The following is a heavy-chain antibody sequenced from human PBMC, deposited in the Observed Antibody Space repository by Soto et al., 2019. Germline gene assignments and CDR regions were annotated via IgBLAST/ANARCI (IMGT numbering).Heavy chain of an antibody. CDR3: ARGYCSSTSCYIWDNWFDP. Sequence: QVQLQESGPGLVKPSETLSLTCTVSGGSISSYYWSWIRQPPGKGLEWIGYIYYSGRTNYNPSLKSRVTISVDTSKNQFSLKLCSVTAADTAVYYCARGYCSSTSCYIWDNWFDPWGQGTLVNVSS. D-gene: IGHD2-2*02. J-gene: IGHJ5*02. V-gene: IGHV4-59*01. CDR1: GGSISSYY. CDR2: IYYSGRT.